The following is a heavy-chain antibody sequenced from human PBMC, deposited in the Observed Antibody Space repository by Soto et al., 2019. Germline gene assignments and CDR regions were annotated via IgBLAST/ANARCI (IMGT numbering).Heavy chain of an antibody. CDR1: GDSVSSNSAA. D-gene: IGHD4-17*01. CDR3: ARSVTTTRRYWFDP. Sequence: PSQTLSLTCAISGDSVSSNSAAWNWIRQSPSRGLEWLGRTYYRSKWYNDYAVSVKSRITIDPDTSKNQFSLQLNSVTPEDTAVYYCARSVTTTRRYWFDPWGQGTLVTVSS. J-gene: IGHJ5*02. V-gene: IGHV6-1*01. CDR2: TYYRSKWYN.